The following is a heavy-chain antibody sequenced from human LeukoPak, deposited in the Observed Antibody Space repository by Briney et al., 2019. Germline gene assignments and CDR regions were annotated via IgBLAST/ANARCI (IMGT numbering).Heavy chain of an antibody. CDR1: GFTFDDYG. CDR2: INWNGGST. J-gene: IGHJ4*02. D-gene: IGHD5-18*01. Sequence: PGGSLRLSCAASGFTFDDYGMSWVRQAPGKGLEWVSGINWNGGSTGYADSVKGRFTISRDNAKNPLYLQMNSLRAEDTALYYCARNQYSYGQTPSDYWGQGTLVTVSS. CDR3: ARNQYSYGQTPSDY. V-gene: IGHV3-20*04.